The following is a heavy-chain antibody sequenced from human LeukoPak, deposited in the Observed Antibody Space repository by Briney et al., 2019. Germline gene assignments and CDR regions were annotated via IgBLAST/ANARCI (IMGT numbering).Heavy chain of an antibody. D-gene: IGHD3-3*01. Sequence: WXHQSXXKGLEWVANINPDGTKTTYVDSVEGRFAISRDNAKNSVFLPMTSLRAEDTAMYYCATAPASVDSSWGQGTLVAVSS. CDR3: ATAPASVDSS. CDR2: INPDGTKT. J-gene: IGHJ5*02. V-gene: IGHV3-7*01.